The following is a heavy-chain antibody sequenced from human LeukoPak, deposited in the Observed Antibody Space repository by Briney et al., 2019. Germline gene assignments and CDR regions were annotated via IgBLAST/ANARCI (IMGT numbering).Heavy chain of an antibody. Sequence: GASVKVSCKASGYTFTSYYMHWVRQAPGQGLEWMGIINPSGGSTSYAQKFQGRVTMTRDTSTSTVYMELSSLRSEDTAVYYCARAGSIDDYIWGAYRYPDYWGQGTLVTVSS. CDR2: INPSGGST. CDR1: GYTFTSYY. V-gene: IGHV1-46*01. D-gene: IGHD3-16*02. J-gene: IGHJ4*02. CDR3: ARAGSIDDYIWGAYRYPDY.